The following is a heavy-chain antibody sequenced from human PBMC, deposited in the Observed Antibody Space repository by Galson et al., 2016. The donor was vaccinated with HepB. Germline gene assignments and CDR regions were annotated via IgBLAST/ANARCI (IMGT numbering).Heavy chain of an antibody. V-gene: IGHV2-70*04. J-gene: IGHJ6*02. CDR1: GFSLSTSGMR. D-gene: IGHD6-25*01. Sequence: PALVKPTQTLTLTCTFSGFSLSTSGMRMNWVRQPPGKALEWLARIDWNDNKFYNASLKTRLTISKDTSKNRVVLTMTNMDPEDTATYYCARIAAAGPYYFGMDVWGQGTTVTVSS. CDR3: ARIAAAGPYYFGMDV. CDR2: IDWNDNK.